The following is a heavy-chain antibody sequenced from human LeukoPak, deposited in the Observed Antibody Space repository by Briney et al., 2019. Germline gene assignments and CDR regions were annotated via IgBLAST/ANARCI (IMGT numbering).Heavy chain of an antibody. CDR1: GFTFDDYA. Sequence: PGRSLRLSCAASGFTFDDYAMHWVRQAPGKGLEWVSAISGSGGSTYYADSVKGRFTISRDNSKNTLYLQMNSLRAEDTAVYYCAKGNDFWSGYYLYWGQGTLVTVSS. D-gene: IGHD3-3*01. CDR3: AKGNDFWSGYYLY. V-gene: IGHV3-23*01. J-gene: IGHJ4*02. CDR2: ISGSGGST.